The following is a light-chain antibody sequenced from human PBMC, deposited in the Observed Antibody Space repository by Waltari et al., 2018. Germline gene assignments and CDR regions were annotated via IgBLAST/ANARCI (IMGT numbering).Light chain of an antibody. Sequence: QSALTQPASVSGSPGQSITISCAGSSGDVGGYNYVSWYQQYPGNAPKLMIYDVNKRPSGGSYRFSGSKSGNTASLTISGLQGEDEADYYCISYTASGAWLFGGGTKLTVL. CDR3: ISYTASGAWL. V-gene: IGLV2-14*01. J-gene: IGLJ3*02. CDR2: DVN. CDR1: SGDVGGYNY.